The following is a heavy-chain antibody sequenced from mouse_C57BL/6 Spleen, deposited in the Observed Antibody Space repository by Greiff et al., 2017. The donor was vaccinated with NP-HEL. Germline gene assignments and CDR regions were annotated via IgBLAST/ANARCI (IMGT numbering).Heavy chain of an antibody. CDR3: ARGTEAMDY. CDR1: GFTFSDYG. CDR2: ISSGSSTI. V-gene: IGHV5-17*01. J-gene: IGHJ4*01. Sequence: EVKLVESGGGLVKPGGSLKLSCAASGFTFSDYGMHWVRQAPEQGLEWVAYISSGSSTIYYAETLKGRFTISRDNAKNTLFLQMTSLRSEDTAMYYCARGTEAMDYWGQGTSVTVSS. D-gene: IGHD2-14*01.